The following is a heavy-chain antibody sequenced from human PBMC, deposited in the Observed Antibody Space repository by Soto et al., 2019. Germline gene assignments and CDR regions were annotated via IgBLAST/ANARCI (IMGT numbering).Heavy chain of an antibody. CDR1: GFTFSSYA. J-gene: IGHJ4*02. D-gene: IGHD2-21*02. Sequence: EVQLVESGGDLVQPGGSLRLSCAASGFTFSSYAMNWVRQAPGRGLEWISYISSSGDLIYYADAVRGRFTVSRDSAKNTMYLQMNSRRAEDTAVYYCAREEINCGGDCFSLWGQGTLVTVSS. CDR3: AREEINCGGDCFSL. V-gene: IGHV3-48*03. CDR2: ISSSGDLI.